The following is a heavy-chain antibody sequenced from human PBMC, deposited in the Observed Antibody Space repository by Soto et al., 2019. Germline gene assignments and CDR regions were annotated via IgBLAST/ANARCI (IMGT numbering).Heavy chain of an antibody. Sequence: GASVKVSCKASGGTFSSYTISWVRQAPGQGLERMGKIIPILGIANYAQKFQGRVTITADKSTSTAYMELSSLRSEDTAVYYCARVFYCTNGVCPKVDYYYMDVWGKGTTVTVSS. J-gene: IGHJ6*03. V-gene: IGHV1-69*02. CDR3: ARVFYCTNGVCPKVDYYYMDV. D-gene: IGHD2-8*01. CDR1: GGTFSSYT. CDR2: IIPILGIA.